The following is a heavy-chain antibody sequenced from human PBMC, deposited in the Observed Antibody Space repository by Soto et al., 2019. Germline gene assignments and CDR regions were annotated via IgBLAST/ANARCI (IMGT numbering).Heavy chain of an antibody. D-gene: IGHD2-8*01. Sequence: QVQLVQSGAEVKKPGASVKVSCKASGYTFTSYGISWVRQAPGQGLEWMGWISAYNGNTNYAQKLQGRVTMTTDTSTSTAYMELRSLRSDDTAVSYCARDPATVYALDDAFDIWGQGTMVTVSS. CDR3: ARDPATVYALDDAFDI. J-gene: IGHJ3*02. V-gene: IGHV1-18*01. CDR2: ISAYNGNT. CDR1: GYTFTSYG.